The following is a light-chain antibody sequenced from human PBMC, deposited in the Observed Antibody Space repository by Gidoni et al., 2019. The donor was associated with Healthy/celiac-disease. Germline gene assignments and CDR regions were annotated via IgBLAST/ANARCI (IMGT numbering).Light chain of an antibody. V-gene: IGKV3-20*01. CDR1: QSVSSSY. Sequence: EIVLPRSPGTLSLSPGERATLSCRASQSVSSSYLAWYQQKPGQAPRLLIYGASSRATGIPDRFSGSGSGTDFTLTISRLEPEDFAVYYCQQYGSSPMCSFGQGTKLEIK. CDR3: QQYGSSPMCS. J-gene: IGKJ2*04. CDR2: GAS.